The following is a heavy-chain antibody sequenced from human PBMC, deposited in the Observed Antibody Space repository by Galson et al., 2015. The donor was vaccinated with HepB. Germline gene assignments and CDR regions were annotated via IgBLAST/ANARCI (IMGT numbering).Heavy chain of an antibody. CDR1: GGTFSSYA. J-gene: IGHJ4*02. Sequence: SVKVSCKASGGTFSSYAISWVRQAPGQGLEWMGGIIPIFGTANYAQKFQGRVTITADESTSTAYMELSSLRSEDTAVYYCASHSLYSSGWYPFDYWGQGTLVTVSS. V-gene: IGHV1-69*13. D-gene: IGHD6-19*01. CDR3: ASHSLYSSGWYPFDY. CDR2: IIPIFGTA.